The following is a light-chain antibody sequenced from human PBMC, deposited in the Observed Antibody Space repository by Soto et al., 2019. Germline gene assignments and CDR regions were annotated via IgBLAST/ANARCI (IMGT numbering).Light chain of an antibody. J-gene: IGKJ5*01. V-gene: IGKV3-20*01. CDR3: QHSGSSPPIT. CDR2: AAS. CDR1: QSISSNY. Sequence: EVGWTQWPGTLSLSPGERATLSCRASQSISSNYLAWYQHKPGQAPRLLIYAASSRATGIPDRFSGSGSGIHFTLTISRLEPEDFAVYYCQHSGSSPPITFGQGTRLEIK.